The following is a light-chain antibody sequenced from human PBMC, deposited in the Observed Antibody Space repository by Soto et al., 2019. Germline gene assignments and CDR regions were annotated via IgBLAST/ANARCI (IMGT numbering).Light chain of an antibody. CDR3: QKYNSAPWT. Sequence: DIQMTQSPSSLSASVGDRVTITCRASQGISNYLAWYQQKPGTVPKLLISAASTLQTGVPSRFSGGGSGTDFTLTISSLQPEDVATYYCQKYNSAPWTIGQGNKVDI. V-gene: IGKV1-27*01. CDR2: AAS. CDR1: QGISNY. J-gene: IGKJ1*01.